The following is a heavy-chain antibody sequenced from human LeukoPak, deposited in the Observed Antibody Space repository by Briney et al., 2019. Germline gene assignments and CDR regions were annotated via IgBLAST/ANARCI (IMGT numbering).Heavy chain of an antibody. V-gene: IGHV3-23*01. D-gene: IGHD2-2*01. CDR3: ARAVLGYCSSTSCYVGSVRYNWFDP. CDR1: GFTFKNYA. J-gene: IGHJ5*02. CDR2: ISGSGDSI. Sequence: PGGSLRLSCAPSGFTFKNYAMSWVRQAPGKGLEWVSIISGSGDSIIYADSVKGRFTISRDNAKNTLYLQMNSLRAEDTAVYYCARAVLGYCSSTSCYVGSVRYNWFDPWGQGTLVTVSS.